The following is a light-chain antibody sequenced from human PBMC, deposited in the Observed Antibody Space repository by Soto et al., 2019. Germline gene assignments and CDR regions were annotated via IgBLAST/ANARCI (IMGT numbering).Light chain of an antibody. J-gene: IGKJ4*01. CDR1: QSIHSW. Sequence: DIQMTQSPSTLSASVGDRVTITCRASQSIHSWLAWYQQKPGKAPKLLIYKASSLQSGVPSRFSGSGSGTESTLTISSLQPDDFATYYCQQYNSVSLLTFGGGTKVDIK. CDR3: QQYNSVSLLT. CDR2: KAS. V-gene: IGKV1-5*03.